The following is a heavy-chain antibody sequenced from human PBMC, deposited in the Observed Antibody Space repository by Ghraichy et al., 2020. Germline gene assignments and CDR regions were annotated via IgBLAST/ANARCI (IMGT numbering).Heavy chain of an antibody. CDR2: IFHSGIS. V-gene: IGHV4-38-2*02. Sequence: ETLSLTCTVSGYSISGGYYWGWIRQPPGKGLEWIGTIFHSGISYYNPSLRSRVTISVDTSKNQFSLELTSMTAADTAVYYCARHDSYGYTGYVDFDYWGQGVLVTVSS. D-gene: IGHD3-9*01. J-gene: IGHJ4*02. CDR1: GYSISGGYY. CDR3: ARHDSYGYTGYVDFDY.